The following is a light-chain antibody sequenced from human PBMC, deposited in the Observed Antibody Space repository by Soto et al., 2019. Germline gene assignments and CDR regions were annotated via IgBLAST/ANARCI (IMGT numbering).Light chain of an antibody. V-gene: IGKV3-20*01. CDR3: QQYGRSSWT. CDR2: GAS. J-gene: IGKJ1*01. CDR1: QSVSSSY. Sequence: EIVLTQSPGTLSLSPGERATLSCRASQSVSSSYLAWYQQNRGQAPRLLIYGASSRAPGIPDRFGGSGSGTDFTLTISRLEPEDFAVYYCQQYGRSSWTFGQGTKVEIK.